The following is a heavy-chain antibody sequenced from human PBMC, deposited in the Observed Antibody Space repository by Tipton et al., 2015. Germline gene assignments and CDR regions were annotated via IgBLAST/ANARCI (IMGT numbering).Heavy chain of an antibody. Sequence: TLSLTCTVSGGSVTSGSDYWSWIRQPPGKGLEWIGSINNSGSTYYNPSLKSRVTASVDTSKNQFSLRLSSVTAAETAVYYCARHASIEVGPAAIPNWFDPWGQGTLVIVSS. J-gene: IGHJ5*02. D-gene: IGHD2-2*02. CDR1: GGSVTSGSDY. V-gene: IGHV4-39*01. CDR2: INNSGST. CDR3: ARHASIEVGPAAIPNWFDP.